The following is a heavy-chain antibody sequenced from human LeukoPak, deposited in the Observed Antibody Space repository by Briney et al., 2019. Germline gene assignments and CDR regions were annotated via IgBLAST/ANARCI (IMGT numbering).Heavy chain of an antibody. CDR3: AGTVAGSIDY. CDR2: INHSGST. CDR1: GFTFSDYY. Sequence: GSLRLSCAASGFTFSDYYMSWIRQPPGKGLEWIGEINHSGSTNYNPSLKSRVAISVDTSKNQFSLQLNSVTPEDTAVYYCAGTVAGSIDYWGQGTLVTVSS. D-gene: IGHD6-19*01. J-gene: IGHJ4*02. V-gene: IGHV4-34*08.